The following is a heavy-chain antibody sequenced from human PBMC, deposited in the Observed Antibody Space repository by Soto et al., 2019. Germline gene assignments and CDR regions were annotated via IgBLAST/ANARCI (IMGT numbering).Heavy chain of an antibody. CDR3: AGLTFRIAAASHGRSNWFGP. CDR1: GGTFSSYA. CDR2: IIPIFGTA. V-gene: IGHV1-69*13. J-gene: IGHJ5*02. D-gene: IGHD2-21*01. Sequence: SVKVSCKASGGTFSSYAISWVRQAPGQGLEWMGGIIPIFGTANYAQKFQGRVTITADESTSTAYMELSSLRSEDTAVYFCAGLTFRIAAASHGRSNWFGPWAPGTLVTVSS.